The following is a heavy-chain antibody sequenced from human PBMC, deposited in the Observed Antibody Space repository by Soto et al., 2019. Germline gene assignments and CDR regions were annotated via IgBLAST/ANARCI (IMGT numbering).Heavy chain of an antibody. Sequence: GGSLRLSCAASGFTFSSYAMHWVRQAPGKWLEWVAVISYDGSNKYYADSVKGRFTISRDNSKNTLYLQMNSLRAEDTAVYYCATGVGGSPTSIAARPTGGWFDPWGQGTLVTVSS. J-gene: IGHJ5*02. D-gene: IGHD6-6*01. CDR1: GFTFSSYA. CDR2: ISYDGSNK. V-gene: IGHV3-30-3*01. CDR3: ATGVGGSPTSIAARPTGGWFDP.